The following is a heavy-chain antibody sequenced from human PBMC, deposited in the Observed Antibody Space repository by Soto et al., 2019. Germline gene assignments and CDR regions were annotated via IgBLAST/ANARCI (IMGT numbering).Heavy chain of an antibody. J-gene: IGHJ4*02. CDR1: GYTFTTYA. Sequence: QVQLVQSGAEVKKPGASVKVSCKASGYTFTTYAISWVRQAPGQGLEWMGRISTYKGNTKYAQKLQGRVTMTTDTSTSTAYMALRSLRSDDTAVYYCARDPQYSTSSQVFDSWGQGTLVTVSS. CDR3: ARDPQYSTSSQVFDS. CDR2: ISTYKGNT. V-gene: IGHV1-18*01. D-gene: IGHD6-6*01.